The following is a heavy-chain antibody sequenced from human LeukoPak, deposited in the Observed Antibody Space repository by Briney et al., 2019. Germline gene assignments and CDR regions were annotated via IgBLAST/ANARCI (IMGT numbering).Heavy chain of an antibody. CDR3: ARYGGSGTYFLDY. D-gene: IGHD3-10*01. V-gene: IGHV4-30-2*01. CDR1: GGSISSGGYA. CDR2: IYDSGST. J-gene: IGHJ4*02. Sequence: SQTLSLTCAVSGGSISSGGYAWSWIRQPPGKGLEWVGYIYDSGSTYYNPSLKSRVTISLDRSKNQFSLKLSSVTAADTAVYYCARYGGSGTYFLDYWGQGVLVTVSS.